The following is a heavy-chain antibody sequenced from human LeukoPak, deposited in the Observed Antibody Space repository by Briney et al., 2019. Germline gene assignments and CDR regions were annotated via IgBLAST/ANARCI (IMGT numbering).Heavy chain of an antibody. CDR1: GYSLTSYW. J-gene: IGHJ3*02. V-gene: IGHV5-51*01. D-gene: IGHD3-9*01. CDR2: IYPGDSDT. CDR3: ARRYYDILSGFAFYI. Sequence: GESLKISCKGSGYSLTSYWIGWVRQMPGKGLEWMGIIYPGDSDTRYSPSFQGQVTISADKSISTAYLQWSSLKASDTAMYYCARRYYDILSGFAFYIWGQGTMVTVSS.